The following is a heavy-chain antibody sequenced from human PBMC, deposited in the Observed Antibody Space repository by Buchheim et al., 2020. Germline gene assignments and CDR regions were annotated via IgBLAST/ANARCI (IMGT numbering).Heavy chain of an antibody. CDR3: ARGDDL. J-gene: IGHJ2*01. D-gene: IGHD3-16*01. CDR2: IIPVFVTL. Sequence: QLVQSGAEVKRPGSSVKVSCRASGGTFSSAVIGWVRHAPGHGLEWMGDIIPVFVTLNYAQKFQGRLSIAADRSTSTVYMELSSLTSDDTAVYFCARGDDLWGRGTL. V-gene: IGHV1-69*06. CDR1: GGTFSSAV.